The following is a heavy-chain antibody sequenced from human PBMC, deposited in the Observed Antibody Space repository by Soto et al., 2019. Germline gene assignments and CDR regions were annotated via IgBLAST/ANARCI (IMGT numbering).Heavy chain of an antibody. Sequence: SLRLSCAASGFTFSSYAMSWVRQAPGKGLEWVSAISGSGGSTYYADSVKGRFTISRDSSKNTLYLQMNSLRAEDTAVYYCAKEYIWGSYRPYYFDYWGQGPLVTVSS. D-gene: IGHD3-16*02. CDR1: GFTFSSYA. CDR3: AKEYIWGSYRPYYFDY. J-gene: IGHJ4*02. CDR2: ISGSGGST. V-gene: IGHV3-23*01.